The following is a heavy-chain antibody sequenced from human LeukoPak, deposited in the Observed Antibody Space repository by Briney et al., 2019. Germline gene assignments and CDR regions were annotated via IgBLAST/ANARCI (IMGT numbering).Heavy chain of an antibody. CDR3: ARGKWELLSHYWCFDL. D-gene: IGHD1-26*01. CDR2: TYYRSKWYN. Sequence: SQTLSLTCAISGDSVSSNSAAWNWIRQSPSRGLEWLGRTYYRSKWYNGYAVSVKSRITINPDTSKNQFSLQLKSVTPEDTAVYYCARGKWELLSHYWCFDLWGRGTLVTVSS. CDR1: GDSVSSNSAA. J-gene: IGHJ2*01. V-gene: IGHV6-1*01.